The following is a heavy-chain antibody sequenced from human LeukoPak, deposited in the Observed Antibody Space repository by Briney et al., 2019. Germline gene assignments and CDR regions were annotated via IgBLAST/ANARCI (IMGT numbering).Heavy chain of an antibody. J-gene: IGHJ4*02. V-gene: IGHV3-33*01. CDR1: GFTFSSYG. Sequence: GGSLRLSCAASGFTFSSYGMHWVSQAPGKGLEWVAVIWYDGSNKYYADSVKGRFTISRDNSKNTLYLQMNSLRAEDTAVYYCARDPSRPYSSSWLDYWGQGTLVTVSS. CDR3: ARDPSRPYSSSWLDY. D-gene: IGHD6-13*01. CDR2: IWYDGSNK.